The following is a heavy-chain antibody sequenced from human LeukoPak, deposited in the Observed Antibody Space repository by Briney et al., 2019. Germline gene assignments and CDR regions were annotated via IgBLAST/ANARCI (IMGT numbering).Heavy chain of an antibody. CDR1: GFTFSSYA. J-gene: IGHJ1*01. CDR3: AKSRGRYCSGGSCYSLAEYFQH. Sequence: GGSLRLSCAASGFTFSSYAMSWVRQAPGKGLEWVSAISGSGGSTYYADSVKGRFTISRDNSKNTLYLQMNSLRAEDTAVYYCAKSRGRYCSGGSCYSLAEYFQHWGQGTLVTVSS. CDR2: ISGSGGST. V-gene: IGHV3-23*01. D-gene: IGHD2-15*01.